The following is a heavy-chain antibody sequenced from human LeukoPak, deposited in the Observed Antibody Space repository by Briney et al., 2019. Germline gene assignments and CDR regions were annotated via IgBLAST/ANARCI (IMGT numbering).Heavy chain of an antibody. J-gene: IGHJ6*02. V-gene: IGHV4-59*01. CDR2: ISYSGST. CDR3: ARLVPEDYYYHGMDV. D-gene: IGHD1-14*01. Sequence: SETLSLTCTVSGGSISSYYWSWIRQPPGKGLEWIGYISYSGSTNFNPSLKSRVTISVDTSKNQFSLKLSSVTAADTAVYYCARLVPEDYYYHGMDVWGQGTTVTVSS. CDR1: GGSISSYY.